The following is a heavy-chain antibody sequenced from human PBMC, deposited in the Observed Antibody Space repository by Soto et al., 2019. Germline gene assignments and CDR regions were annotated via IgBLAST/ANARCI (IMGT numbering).Heavy chain of an antibody. Sequence: SVKVSCKASGGTFSSYAISWVRQAPGQGLEWMGGIIPIFGTANYAQKFQGKVTITADESTSTAYMELSSLRSEDTAVYYCARSSGDGSSWFFFFLTRRSYYC. V-gene: IGHV1-69*13. J-gene: IGHJ6*01. CDR3: ARSSGDGSSWFFFFLTRRSYYC. CDR1: GGTFSSYA. D-gene: IGHD6-13*01. CDR2: IIPIFGTA.